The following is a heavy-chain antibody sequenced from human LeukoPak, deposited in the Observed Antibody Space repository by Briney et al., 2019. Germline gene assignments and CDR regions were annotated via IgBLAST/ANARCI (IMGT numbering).Heavy chain of an antibody. CDR2: IYYSGST. D-gene: IGHD3-22*01. CDR3: ARRYDSRDGIDY. Sequence: NSSETLSLTCTVSGGSISSYYWSRIRQPPGKGLEWIGYIYYSGSTNYNPSLKSRVTISVDTSKNQFSLKLSSVTAADTAVYYCARRYDSRDGIDYWGQGTLVTVSS. CDR1: GGSISSYY. J-gene: IGHJ4*02. V-gene: IGHV4-59*01.